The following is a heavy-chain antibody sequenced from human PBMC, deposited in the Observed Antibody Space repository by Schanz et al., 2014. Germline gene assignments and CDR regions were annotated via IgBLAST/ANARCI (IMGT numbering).Heavy chain of an antibody. CDR1: GYSFISHA. Sequence: QVQLVQSGAEVKKPGASVKVSCKASGYSFISHAIHWVRQAPGQRLEWMGMINPSGGSTTYAQKFQGRVTMTRDTSTSTVYMELSSLRSEDTAVYYCARGRTFDYWGQGTLVTVSS. CDR3: ARGRTFDY. V-gene: IGHV1-46*01. CDR2: INPSGGST. J-gene: IGHJ4*02.